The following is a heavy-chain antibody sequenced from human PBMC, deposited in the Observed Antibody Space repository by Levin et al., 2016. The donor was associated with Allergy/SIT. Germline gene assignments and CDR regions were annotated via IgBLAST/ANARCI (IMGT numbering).Heavy chain of an antibody. CDR3: ARGMISFGGVIVIPPWFDP. CDR2: IIPMFDIV. Sequence: SVKVSCKASGGSFSTYAISWVRQAPGQGLEWMGGIIPMFDIVNYAQKFQGRVTITADGSTSTAYMELSSLRSVDTAVYYCARGMISFGGVIVIPPWFDPWGQGTLVTVSS. D-gene: IGHD3-16*02. V-gene: IGHV1-69*13. J-gene: IGHJ5*02. CDR1: GGSFSTYA.